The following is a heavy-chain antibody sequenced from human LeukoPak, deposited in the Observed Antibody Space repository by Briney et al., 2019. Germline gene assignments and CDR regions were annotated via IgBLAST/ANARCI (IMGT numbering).Heavy chain of an antibody. Sequence: GASVKVSCKASGYTFTSYYMHWVRQAPGQGLEWMGWINPNSGGTNYAQKFQGRVTMTRDTYISTAYMELSRLRSDDTAVYYCAREDGLRGNWFDPWGQGTLVTVSS. J-gene: IGHJ5*02. D-gene: IGHD3-10*01. CDR3: AREDGLRGNWFDP. V-gene: IGHV1-2*02. CDR1: GYTFTSYY. CDR2: INPNSGGT.